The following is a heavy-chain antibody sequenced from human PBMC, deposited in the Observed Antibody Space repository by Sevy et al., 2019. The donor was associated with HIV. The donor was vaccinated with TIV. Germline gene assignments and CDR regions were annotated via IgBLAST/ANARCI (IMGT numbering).Heavy chain of an antibody. CDR2: ISGRDPTM. D-gene: IGHD4-17*01. CDR1: GFTLSDYY. J-gene: IGHJ6*02. CDR3: ARDHVKDGDLGDYYYYAMDV. Sequence: GGSLRLSCTASGFTLSDYYMSWIRQAPGKGLEWLSYISGRDPTMDYADSVKGRFTISKDNAKNSLYLKMNSLRAEDTDVYYCARDHVKDGDLGDYYYYAMDVWGQGTTVTVSS. V-gene: IGHV3-11*01.